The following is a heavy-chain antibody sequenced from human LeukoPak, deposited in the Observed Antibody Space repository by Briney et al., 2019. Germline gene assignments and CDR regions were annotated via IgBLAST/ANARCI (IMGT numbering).Heavy chain of an antibody. V-gene: IGHV1-69*05. Sequence: GASVKVSCKSSGGTFSSYAISWVRQAPGQGLEWMGGIIPIFGTANYAQKFQGRVTITTDQSTSTAYMELSCLLSDDTAVYYCASTGGVVPAASVEGFDYWGQGTLVTVSS. CDR3: ASTGGVVPAASVEGFDY. D-gene: IGHD2-2*01. CDR1: GGTFSSYA. J-gene: IGHJ4*02. CDR2: IIPIFGTA.